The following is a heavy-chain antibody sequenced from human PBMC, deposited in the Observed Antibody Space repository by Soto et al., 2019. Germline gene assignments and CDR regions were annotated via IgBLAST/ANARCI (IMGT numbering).Heavy chain of an antibody. J-gene: IGHJ4*02. CDR1: GGSISSSNW. CDR3: AKRYDSSGYLDY. D-gene: IGHD3-22*01. V-gene: IGHV4-4*02. CDR2: IYHSGST. Sequence: PSETLSLTCAVSGGSISSSNWWSWVRQPPGKGLEWIGEIYHSGSTNYNPSLKSRVTISVDKSKNQFSLKLSSVTAADTAVYYCAKRYDSSGYLDYWGQGTLVTVSS.